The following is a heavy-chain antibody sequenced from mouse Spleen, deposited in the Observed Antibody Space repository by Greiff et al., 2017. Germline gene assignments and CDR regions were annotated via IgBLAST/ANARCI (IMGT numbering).Heavy chain of an antibody. J-gene: IGHJ4*01. D-gene: IGHD3-2*02. V-gene: IGHV1-42*01. Sequence: VQLKQSGPELVKPGASVKISCKASGYSFTVYYMNWVKQSPEKSLEWIGEINPSTGGTTYNQKFKAKATLTVDKSSSTAYMQLKSLTSEDSAVYYCARPDSSGSHYYAMDYWGQGTSVTVSS. CDR1: GYSFTVYY. CDR2: INPSTGGT. CDR3: ARPDSSGSHYYAMDY.